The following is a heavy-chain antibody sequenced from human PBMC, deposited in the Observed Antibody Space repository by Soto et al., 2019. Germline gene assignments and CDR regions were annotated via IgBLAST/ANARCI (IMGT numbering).Heavy chain of an antibody. D-gene: IGHD3-3*01. CDR1: GFTFSSYG. CDR3: AKDHDFWSGSRLDDAFDI. V-gene: IGHV3-30*18. J-gene: IGHJ3*02. Sequence: GGSLRLSCAASGFTFSSYGMHWVRKAPGKGLEWVAVISYDGSNKYYADSVKGRFTISRDNSKDTLYLQMNSLRAEDTAVYYCAKDHDFWSGSRLDDAFDIWGQGTMVTVSS. CDR2: ISYDGSNK.